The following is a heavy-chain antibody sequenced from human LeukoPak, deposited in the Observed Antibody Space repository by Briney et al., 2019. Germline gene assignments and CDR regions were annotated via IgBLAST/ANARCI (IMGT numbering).Heavy chain of an antibody. Sequence: SETLSLTCVVSGVSLSTHHWSWIRQSPGRGLEWIGYISDSGSTNYNPSLKSRVTISVDTSKNQFSLKLSSVTAADTAVYYCATTLSSSWMPVDYWGQGTLVTVSS. CDR3: ATTLSSSWMPVDY. CDR1: GVSLSTHH. D-gene: IGHD6-13*01. J-gene: IGHJ4*02. V-gene: IGHV4-59*11. CDR2: ISDSGST.